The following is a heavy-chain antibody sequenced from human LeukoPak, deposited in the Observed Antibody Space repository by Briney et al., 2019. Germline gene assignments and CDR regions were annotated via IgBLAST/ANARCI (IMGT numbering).Heavy chain of an antibody. CDR1: GGSISSYY. CDR2: IYYSGST. Sequence: SETLSLTCTVSGGSISSYYWSWIRQPPGKGLEWIGYIYYSGSTNYNPSLKSRVTISVDTSKNQFSLKLSSVTAADTAVYYCARGWLRSYFDYWGQGTLVTVSS. V-gene: IGHV4-59*01. D-gene: IGHD3-10*01. CDR3: ARGWLRSYFDY. J-gene: IGHJ4*02.